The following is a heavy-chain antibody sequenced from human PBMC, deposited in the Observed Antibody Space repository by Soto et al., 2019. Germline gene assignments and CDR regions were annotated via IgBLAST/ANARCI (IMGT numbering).Heavy chain of an antibody. V-gene: IGHV3-74*01. CDR1: GFTFSSYW. D-gene: IGHD5-12*01. Sequence: EVQLVESGGGLVQPGGSPRLSCAASGFTFSSYWMHWVRQAPGKGLVWVSRINGDGSSLYYADSVKGRLTISRDSAKNTLYLQINSLRDEDTGVYYCARGATGYGNFDYWGQGTLVTVSS. CDR3: ARGATGYGNFDY. J-gene: IGHJ4*02. CDR2: INGDGSSL.